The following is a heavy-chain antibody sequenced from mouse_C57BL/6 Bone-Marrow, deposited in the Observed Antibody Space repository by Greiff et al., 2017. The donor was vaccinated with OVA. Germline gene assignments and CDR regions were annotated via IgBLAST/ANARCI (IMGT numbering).Heavy chain of an antibody. J-gene: IGHJ3*01. V-gene: IGHV5-4*03. Sequence: EVKLMESGGGLVKPGGSLKLSCAASGFTFSSYAMSWVRQTPEKRLEWVATISDGGSYTYYPDNVKGRFTISRDNAKNNLYLQMGHLESEDTAMYYCARRYFAYWGQGTLVTVSA. CDR3: ARRYFAY. CDR1: GFTFSSYA. CDR2: ISDGGSYT.